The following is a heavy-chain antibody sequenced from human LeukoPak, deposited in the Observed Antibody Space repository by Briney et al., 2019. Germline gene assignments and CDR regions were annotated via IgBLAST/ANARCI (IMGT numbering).Heavy chain of an antibody. Sequence: ASVKVSCKVSGYTLTELSMHWVRQAPGKGLEWMGGFDPEDGETIYAQKFQGRVTMTEDTSTDTAYMELGSLRSEDTAVYYCATVVIGGSFFFDPWGQGTLVTVSS. V-gene: IGHV1-24*01. D-gene: IGHD2-15*01. CDR3: ATVVIGGSFFFDP. CDR2: FDPEDGET. J-gene: IGHJ5*02. CDR1: GYTLTELS.